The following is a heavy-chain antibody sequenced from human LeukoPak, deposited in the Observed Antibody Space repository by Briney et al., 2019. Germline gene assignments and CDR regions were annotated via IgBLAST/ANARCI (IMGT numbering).Heavy chain of an antibody. V-gene: IGHV1-46*01. CDR2: INPSGGST. CDR3: ARELSMEDPFTPKNHDSSFGDAFDI. D-gene: IGHD3-22*01. CDR1: GYIFTTYF. Sequence: ASVEVSCKASGYIFTTYFIHWVRQAPGQGLEWMGIINPSGGSTSYAQKFQGRVTMTRDMSTSTVFMALLSLRSEDTAVYYCARELSMEDPFTPKNHDSSFGDAFDIWGQGTKVTVSS. J-gene: IGHJ3*02.